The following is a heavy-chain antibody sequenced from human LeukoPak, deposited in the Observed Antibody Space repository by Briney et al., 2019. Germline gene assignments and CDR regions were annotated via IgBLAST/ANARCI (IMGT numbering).Heavy chain of an antibody. CDR3: ARDVGYCTNGVCYIKEN. J-gene: IGHJ4*02. D-gene: IGHD2-8*01. V-gene: IGHV1-2*02. Sequence: ASVKVSCKASGYTFTGYYMHWVRQAPGQGLEWMGWISPNSGGTNYAQKFQGRVTMTRDTSISTAYMELSRLRSDDTAVYYCARDVGYCTNGVCYIKENWGQGTLVTVSS. CDR2: ISPNSGGT. CDR1: GYTFTGYY.